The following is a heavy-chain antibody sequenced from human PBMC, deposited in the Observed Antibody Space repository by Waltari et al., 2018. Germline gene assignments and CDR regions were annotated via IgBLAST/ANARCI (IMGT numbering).Heavy chain of an antibody. V-gene: IGHV4-4*07. D-gene: IGHD3-9*01. CDR1: GGSISSYY. CDR2: IYTSGST. CDR3: AREIRLVELNAFDI. J-gene: IGHJ3*02. Sequence: QVQLQESGPGLVKPSETLSLTCTVSGGSISSYYWSWIRQPAGKGLEWIGRIYTSGSTNYNPSLKSRVTMSVDTSKNQFSLKLSSVTAADTAVYYCAREIRLVELNAFDIWGQGTMVTVSS.